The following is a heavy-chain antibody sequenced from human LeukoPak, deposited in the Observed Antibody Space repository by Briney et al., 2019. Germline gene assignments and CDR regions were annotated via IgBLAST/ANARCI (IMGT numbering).Heavy chain of an antibody. J-gene: IGHJ4*02. CDR1: GFTFSSYA. CDR3: AKPYYISGTYYRPFDY. Sequence: GGSLRLSCAASGFTFSSYAMSWVRQAPGKGLEWVSSITGSGGATYYPDSVKGRFTISRDNSKNTVYLQMNSLRAEDTAVYYCAKPYYISGTYYRPFDYWGQGTLVTVSS. V-gene: IGHV3-23*01. D-gene: IGHD3-10*01. CDR2: ITGSGGAT.